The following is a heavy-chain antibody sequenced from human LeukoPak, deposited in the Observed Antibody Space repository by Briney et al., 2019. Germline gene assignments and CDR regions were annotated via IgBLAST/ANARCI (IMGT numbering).Heavy chain of an antibody. J-gene: IGHJ4*02. Sequence: PGGSLRISCAASGFTFSNYAMTWVRQAPGKGLEWFSALSGSGGSAYYADSVKGRFTISRDNSKNTLYLQMNSLRAEDTAVYYCAKGRYESSGFNWAAWGQGTLVTVSS. V-gene: IGHV3-23*01. D-gene: IGHD3-22*01. CDR2: LSGSGGSA. CDR1: GFTFSNYA. CDR3: AKGRYESSGFNWAA.